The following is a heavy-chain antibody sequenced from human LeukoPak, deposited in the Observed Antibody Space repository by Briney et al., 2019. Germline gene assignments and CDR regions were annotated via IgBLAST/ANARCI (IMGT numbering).Heavy chain of an antibody. CDR1: GGSISSYY. Sequence: PSETLSLTCTVSGGSISSYYWSWIRQPPGKGLEWIGYIYYSGSTNYNPSLKSRVTISVGTSKNQFFLKLSSVTAADTAVYYCARGHYYDSSGYYHWGQGTLVTVSS. J-gene: IGHJ5*02. CDR2: IYYSGST. V-gene: IGHV4-59*01. D-gene: IGHD3-22*01. CDR3: ARGHYYDSSGYYH.